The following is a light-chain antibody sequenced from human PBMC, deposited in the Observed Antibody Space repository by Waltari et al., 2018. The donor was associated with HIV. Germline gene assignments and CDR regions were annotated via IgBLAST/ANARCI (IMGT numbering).Light chain of an antibody. CDR2: EVT. Sequence: QSALTQPASVSGSPGQSLSISCTGTSRDLADYTSVSWYQHHPGKAPKLIIYEVTNRPSGVSNRFSGSKSGHTASLTISGLQAEDEADYFCMSYISSATPEFGGGTKVTVL. CDR3: MSYISSATPE. CDR1: SRDLADYTS. J-gene: IGLJ3*02. V-gene: IGLV2-14*01.